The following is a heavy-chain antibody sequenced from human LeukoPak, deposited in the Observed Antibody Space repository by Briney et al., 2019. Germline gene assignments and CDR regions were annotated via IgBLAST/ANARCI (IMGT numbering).Heavy chain of an antibody. CDR3: ASGDTAMVTPTYYYYYYGMDV. Sequence: ASVKVSCKASGYTFTSYGISWVRQAPGPGLEWMGWISAYNGNTNYAQKLQGRVTMTTDTSTSTAYMELRSLRSDDTAVYYCASGDTAMVTPTYYYYYYGMDVWGQGTTVTVSS. D-gene: IGHD5-18*01. CDR1: GYTFTSYG. CDR2: ISAYNGNT. V-gene: IGHV1-18*01. J-gene: IGHJ6*02.